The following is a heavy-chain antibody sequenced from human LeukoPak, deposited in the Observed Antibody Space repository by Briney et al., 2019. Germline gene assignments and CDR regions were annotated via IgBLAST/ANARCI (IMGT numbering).Heavy chain of an antibody. D-gene: IGHD3-10*01. V-gene: IGHV1-2*02. CDR3: ASGLFSYYHGSGG. Sequence: GSSVKVSCKASGGTFSSYAISWVRQAPGQGLEWMGWINPNSGGTKYAPKYQGRVSVTSDTSINTVYLELTRLKFDDTAIYYCASGLFSYYHGSGGWGQGTLVTVSS. CDR1: GGTFSSYA. CDR2: INPNSGGT. J-gene: IGHJ1*01.